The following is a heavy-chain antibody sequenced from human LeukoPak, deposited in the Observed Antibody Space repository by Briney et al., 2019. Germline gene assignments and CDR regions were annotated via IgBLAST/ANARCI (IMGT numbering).Heavy chain of an antibody. D-gene: IGHD2-2*01. CDR2: ISSSSSTI. V-gene: IGHV3-48*04. J-gene: IGHJ4*02. Sequence: GGSLRLSCAASGFTFSSYSMNWVRQAPGKGLEWVSYISSSSSTIYYADSVKGRFTISRDNAKNSLYLQMNSLRAEDTAVCYCARDLERGVVVPPWLDYWGQGTLVTVSS. CDR1: GFTFSSYS. CDR3: ARDLERGVVVPPWLDY.